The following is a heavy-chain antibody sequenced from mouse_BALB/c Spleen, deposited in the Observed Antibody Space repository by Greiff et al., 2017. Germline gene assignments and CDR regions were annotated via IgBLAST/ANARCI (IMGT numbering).Heavy chain of an antibody. CDR3: AREDYGSFAY. J-gene: IGHJ3*01. CDR2: INSNGGST. D-gene: IGHD1-2*01. V-gene: IGHV5-6-3*01. Sequence: EVNLVESGGGLVQPGGSLKLSCAASGFTFSSYGMSWVRQTPDKRLELVATINSNGGSTYYPDSVKGRFTISRDNAKNTLYLQMSSLKSEDTAMYYCAREDYGSFAYWGQGTLVTVSA. CDR1: GFTFSSYG.